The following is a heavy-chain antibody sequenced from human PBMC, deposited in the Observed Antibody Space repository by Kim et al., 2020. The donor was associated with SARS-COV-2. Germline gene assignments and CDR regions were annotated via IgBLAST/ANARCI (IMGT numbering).Heavy chain of an antibody. D-gene: IGHD6-19*01. V-gene: IGHV5-10-1*01. CDR2: IDPSDSYT. CDR3: ARHGVAVADQAHGGWFDP. CDR1: GYSFTSYW. Sequence: GESLKISCKGSGYSFTSYWISWVRQMPGKGLEWMGRIDPSDSYTNYSPSFQGHVTISADKSISTAYLQWSSLKASDTAMYYCARHGVAVADQAHGGWFDPWGQGTLVTVSS. J-gene: IGHJ5*02.